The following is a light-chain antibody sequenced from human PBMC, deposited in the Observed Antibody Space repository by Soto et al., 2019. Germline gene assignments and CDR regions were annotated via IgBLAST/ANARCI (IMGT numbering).Light chain of an antibody. CDR1: QRVGND. J-gene: IGKJ5*01. CDR2: GAS. CDR3: QQRSNWIT. V-gene: IGKV3-11*01. Sequence: EIAMTQFPASLSVSPGERATLSCRASQRVGNDVAWYQQKPGQAPRLLIYGASTRATAIPARFSASGSVTDFTLTISSLGPEDFAVYYCQQRSNWITFGQGTRLEIK.